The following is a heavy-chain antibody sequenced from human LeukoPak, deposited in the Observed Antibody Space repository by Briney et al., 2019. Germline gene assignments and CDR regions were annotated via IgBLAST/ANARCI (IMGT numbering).Heavy chain of an antibody. Sequence: PGGSLRLSCAASGFTFSSYAMSWVRQAPGRGLGWVSAISGSGGSTYYADSVKGRFTISRDNSKNTLYLQMNSLRAEDTAVYYCAKGPCSGGSCYSYYFDYWGQGTLVTVSS. D-gene: IGHD2-15*01. CDR2: ISGSGGST. V-gene: IGHV3-23*01. CDR1: GFTFSSYA. CDR3: AKGPCSGGSCYSYYFDY. J-gene: IGHJ4*02.